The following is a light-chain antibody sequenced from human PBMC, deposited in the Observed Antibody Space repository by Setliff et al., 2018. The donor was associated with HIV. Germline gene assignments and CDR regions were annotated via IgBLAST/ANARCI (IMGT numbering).Light chain of an antibody. CDR1: SSDIGGYNY. J-gene: IGLJ1*01. CDR2: DVE. Sequence: QSALTQPASVSGSPGQSITISCTGTSSDIGGYNYVSWYQQHPGKAPKLVIYDVEDRPSGVSNRFSGSKSGNTASLTISGLQAEDEADYYCSSRIVSSALHVFGTGTKVTV. CDR3: SSRIVSSALHV. V-gene: IGLV2-14*03.